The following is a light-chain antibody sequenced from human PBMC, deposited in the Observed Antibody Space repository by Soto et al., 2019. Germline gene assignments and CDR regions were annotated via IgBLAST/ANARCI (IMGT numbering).Light chain of an antibody. Sequence: AIRMTQSPSSFSASTGDRVTITFRASQGISSYLAWYQQKPGKAPKLLIYDASSLESGVPSRFSGSGSGTEFTLTISSLQPDDFATYCCQQYNSYWTFGQGTKV. CDR1: QGISSY. CDR3: QQYNSYWT. V-gene: IGKV1-8*01. CDR2: DAS. J-gene: IGKJ1*01.